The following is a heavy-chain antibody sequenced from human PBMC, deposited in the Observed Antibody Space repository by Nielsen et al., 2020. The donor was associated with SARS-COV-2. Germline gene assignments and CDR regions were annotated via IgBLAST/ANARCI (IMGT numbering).Heavy chain of an antibody. V-gene: IGHV4-59*08. Sequence: SETLSLTCTVSGGSISSYYWSWIRQPPGKGLEWIGYIYYSGSTNYSPSLKSRVTISLDTSKNQFSLKMTSVTAADTAVYYCARRSSGGYSRRFFAFWGQGNLVTVFS. CDR2: IYYSGST. CDR1: GGSISSYY. J-gene: IGHJ4*02. D-gene: IGHD3-22*01. CDR3: ARRSSGGYSRRFFAF.